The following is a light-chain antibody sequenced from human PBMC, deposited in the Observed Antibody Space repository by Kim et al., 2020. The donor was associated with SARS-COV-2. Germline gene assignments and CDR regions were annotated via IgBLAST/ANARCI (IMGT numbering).Light chain of an antibody. CDR1: GTIDTY. V-gene: IGKV1-39*01. Sequence: ESVGDRVPIPGRASGTIDTYLHCYNKKPGKAPKLLIYTPSDLQSGVPQRFSGSGLGTDFTLSISSLQPEDFAPYSCKQSYSMPRTFGQGTKVDI. J-gene: IGKJ1*01. CDR3: KQSYSMPRT. CDR2: TPS.